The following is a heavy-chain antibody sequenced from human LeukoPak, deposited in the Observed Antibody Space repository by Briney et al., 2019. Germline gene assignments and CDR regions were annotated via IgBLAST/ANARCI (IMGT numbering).Heavy chain of an antibody. D-gene: IGHD3-3*01. CDR1: GFTFSSYA. CDR2: ISSSSSYI. V-gene: IGHV3-23*01. J-gene: IGHJ4*02. CDR3: ASQYYDFWSGYYSYYFDY. Sequence: GGSLRLSCAASGFTFSSYAMSWVRQAPGKGLEWVSSISSSSSYIYYADSVKGRFTISRDNSKNTLYLQMNSLRAEDTAVYYCASQYYDFWSGYYSYYFDYWGQGTLVTVSS.